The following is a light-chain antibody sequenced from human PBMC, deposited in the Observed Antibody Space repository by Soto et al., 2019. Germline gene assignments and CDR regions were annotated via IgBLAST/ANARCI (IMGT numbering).Light chain of an antibody. J-gene: IGKJ1*01. CDR3: QQYGSSGT. Sequence: ESVLTQSPGTLSLSPGERATLSCRASQSVNIYLAWYQQKPGQAPRLLIYGASNRATGIPDRFSGSGSGTDFTLTISRLEPEDFAVYYCQQYGSSGTFGQGTKVDIK. V-gene: IGKV3-20*01. CDR2: GAS. CDR1: QSVNIY.